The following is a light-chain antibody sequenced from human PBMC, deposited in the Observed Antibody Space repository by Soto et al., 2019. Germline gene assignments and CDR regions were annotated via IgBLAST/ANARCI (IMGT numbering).Light chain of an antibody. CDR3: QQYNNWPFS. Sequence: EIVLTQSPATLSVSPGETATLSCRASQSVAGNLAWYPQKPGQPPRLLIYGVSIRDTGVPARFSGTGSETDFTLTISGLQSEDSEVYFCQQYNNWPFSFGQGTRLENK. CDR2: GVS. J-gene: IGKJ5*01. CDR1: QSVAGN. V-gene: IGKV3-15*01.